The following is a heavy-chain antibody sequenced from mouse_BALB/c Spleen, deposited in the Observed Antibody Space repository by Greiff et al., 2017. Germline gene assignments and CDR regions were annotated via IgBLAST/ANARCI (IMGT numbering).Heavy chain of an antibody. CDR2: FYPGSGSI. CDR3: ARHERDYYGSSLPFDY. J-gene: IGHJ2*01. CDR1: GYTFTEYI. V-gene: IGHV1-62-2*01. D-gene: IGHD1-1*01. Sequence: QVQLKQSGAELVKPGASVKLSCKASGYTFTEYIIHWVKQRSGQGLEWIGWFYPGSGSIKYNEKFKDKATLTADKSSSTVYMELSRLTSEDSAVYFCARHERDYYGSSLPFDYWGQGTTLTVSS.